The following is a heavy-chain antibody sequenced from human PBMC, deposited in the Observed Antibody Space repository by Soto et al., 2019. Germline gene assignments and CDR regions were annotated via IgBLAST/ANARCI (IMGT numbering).Heavy chain of an antibody. CDR2: IYYSGST. CDR3: ARAHPVGGSSANYYYYYGMDV. J-gene: IGHJ6*02. CDR1: GGSISSYY. V-gene: IGHV4-59*01. D-gene: IGHD6-6*01. Sequence: QVQLQESGPGLVKPSETLSLTCTVSGGSISSYYWSWIRQPPGKGLEWIGYIYYSGSTNYNPSLKSRVTISVDTSKNRFSLKLSSVTAADTAVYYCARAHPVGGSSANYYYYYGMDVWGQGTTVTVSS.